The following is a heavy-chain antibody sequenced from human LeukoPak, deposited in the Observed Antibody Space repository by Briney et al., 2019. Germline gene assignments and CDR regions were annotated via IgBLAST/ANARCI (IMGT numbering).Heavy chain of an antibody. J-gene: IGHJ3*02. CDR1: GNSISSGDNY. V-gene: IGHV4-61*02. CDR3: AREGVVLKDPFDI. D-gene: IGHD2-15*01. Sequence: SQTLSLTCTVSGNSISSGDNYWSWIRQPAGKGLEWIGRIYTSGSTNYNPSLKSRVTISGDTSKNQFSLRLSSVTAADTAVYYCAREGVVLKDPFDIWGQGTMVTVSS. CDR2: IYTSGST.